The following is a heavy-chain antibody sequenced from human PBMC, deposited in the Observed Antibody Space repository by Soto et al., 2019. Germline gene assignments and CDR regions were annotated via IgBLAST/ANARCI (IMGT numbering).Heavy chain of an antibody. D-gene: IGHD3-22*01. V-gene: IGHV1-46*01. J-gene: IGHJ4*02. CDR1: GYTFTSYY. CDR3: ARDYYDSSGYYYMYRYFDY. Sequence: ASVKVSCKASGYTFTSYYMHWVRQAPGQGLEWMGIINPSGGSTSYAQKFQGRVTMTRDTSTSTVYMELSSLRSEDTAVYYCARDYYDSSGYYYMYRYFDYWGQGTLVTVSS. CDR2: INPSGGST.